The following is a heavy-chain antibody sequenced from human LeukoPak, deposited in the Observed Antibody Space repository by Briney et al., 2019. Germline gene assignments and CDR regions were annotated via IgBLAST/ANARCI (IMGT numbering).Heavy chain of an antibody. CDR2: ISAYSTNT. V-gene: IGHV1-18*01. Sequence: GASVKVSCKAYGYTFTSYGISWVRQAPGQGLEWVGWISAYSTNTHYAQRLQGRVSMTTDTSTTTPYMELRSLRSDDTAVYYCARATGTWGHDGFHIWGQGTMVTVSS. CDR1: GYTFTSYG. CDR3: ARATGTWGHDGFHI. J-gene: IGHJ3*02. D-gene: IGHD3-16*01.